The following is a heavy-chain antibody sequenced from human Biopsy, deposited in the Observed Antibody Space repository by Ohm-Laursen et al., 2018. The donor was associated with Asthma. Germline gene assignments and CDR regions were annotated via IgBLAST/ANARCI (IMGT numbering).Heavy chain of an antibody. CDR3: VRGSSSWHHGPFHYYYGLDV. CDR1: SGSGGYMRSGNYY. Sequence: SDTLSLTCSLSSGSGGYMRSGNYYWGWIRQPPGKGLEWIGSIYYSGTTYYNPSLESRVTVSTDTSKNQFSLNLISVTAADTAVYYCVRGSSSWHHGPFHYYYGLDVWGQGTTATVSS. D-gene: IGHD6-13*01. J-gene: IGHJ6*02. V-gene: IGHV4-39*01. CDR2: IYYSGTT.